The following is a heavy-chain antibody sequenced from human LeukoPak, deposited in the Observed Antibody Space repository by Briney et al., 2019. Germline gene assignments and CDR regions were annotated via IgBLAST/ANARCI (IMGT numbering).Heavy chain of an antibody. V-gene: IGHV3-48*04. D-gene: IGHD3-10*02. CDR3: AELGITMIGGV. Sequence: PGGSLRLSCAVSGFTFSNYWMSWVRQAPGKGLEWVSYISSSGSTIYYADSVKGRFTISRDNAKNSLYLQMNSLRAEDTAVYYCAELGITMIGGVWGKGTTVTISS. J-gene: IGHJ6*04. CDR2: ISSSGSTI. CDR1: GFTFSNYW.